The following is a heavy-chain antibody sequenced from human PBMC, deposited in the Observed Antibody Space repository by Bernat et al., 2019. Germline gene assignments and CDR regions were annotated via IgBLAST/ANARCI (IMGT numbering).Heavy chain of an antibody. V-gene: IGHV4-39*01. CDR3: ARQGSTEGFWSGYYILVPFDP. D-gene: IGHD3-3*01. Sequence: QVQLQESGPGLVKPSETLSLTCTVSGGSISSSSYYWGWIRQPPGKGLEWIGSIYYSGSTYYNPSLKSRVTISVDTSKNQFSLKLSSVTAADTAVYYCARQGSTEGFWSGYYILVPFDPWGQGTLVTVSS. CDR1: GGSISSSSYY. CDR2: IYYSGST. J-gene: IGHJ5*02.